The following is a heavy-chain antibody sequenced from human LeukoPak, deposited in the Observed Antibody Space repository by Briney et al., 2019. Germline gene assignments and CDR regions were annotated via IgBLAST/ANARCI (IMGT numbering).Heavy chain of an antibody. CDR2: IYNGVNT. V-gene: IGHV4-30-4*01. CDR3: AREEQGFDN. J-gene: IGHJ4*02. Sequence: PSETLSLTCTVSGASVSSASYWTWIRQPPGKGVEWIAHIYNGVNTYYNPSLKSRVTISVDTSKNQFSLKLSSVTAADTAVYCCAREEQGFDNWGQGTLVTVSS. CDR1: GASVSSASY.